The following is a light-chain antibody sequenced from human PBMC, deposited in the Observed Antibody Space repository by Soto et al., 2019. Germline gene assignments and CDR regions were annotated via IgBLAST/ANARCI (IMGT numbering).Light chain of an antibody. V-gene: IGKV3-15*01. CDR3: QQYNNWWT. CDR2: GAS. Sequence: EIVMTQSPATLSVSPGERATLSCRASQSVSSNLAWYQQKPGQAPRLLIYGASTRATGIPARFSGSGSGTELTLTISSLQSEDFAVYYCQQYNNWWTFGQGTKV. CDR1: QSVSSN. J-gene: IGKJ1*01.